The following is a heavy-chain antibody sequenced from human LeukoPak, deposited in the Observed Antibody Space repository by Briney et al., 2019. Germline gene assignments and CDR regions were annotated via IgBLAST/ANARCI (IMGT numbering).Heavy chain of an antibody. CDR2: ISSNGGST. V-gene: IGHV3-64D*06. J-gene: IGHJ4*02. CDR1: GFTFSSYA. D-gene: IGHD6-13*01. Sequence: PGGSLRLSCAASGFTFSSYAMSWVRQAPGKGLEWVSAISSNGGSTYYADSVKGRFTISRDNSKNTLYLQMSSLRAEDTAVYYCVKSLSPPGLSPRIAAAGPFDYWGQGTLVTVSS. CDR3: VKSLSPPGLSPRIAAAGPFDY.